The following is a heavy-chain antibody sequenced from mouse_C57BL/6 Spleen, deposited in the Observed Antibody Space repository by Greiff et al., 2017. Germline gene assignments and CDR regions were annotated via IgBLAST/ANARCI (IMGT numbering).Heavy chain of an antibody. CDR2: IWSGGST. J-gene: IGHJ3*01. CDR3: ARERGWDSFAY. CDR1: GFSLTSYG. V-gene: IGHV2-2*01. D-gene: IGHD4-1*01. Sequence: VKLQESGPGLVQPSQSLSITCTVSGFSLTSYGVHWVRQSPGKGLEWLGVIWSGGSTDYNAAIISRLGISKATSKSQIFFKMTSLQAYDTAIYYCARERGWDSFAYWGQGTLVTVSA.